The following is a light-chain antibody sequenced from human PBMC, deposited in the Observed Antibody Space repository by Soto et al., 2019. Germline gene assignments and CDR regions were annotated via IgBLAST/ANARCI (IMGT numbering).Light chain of an antibody. CDR1: QSISSY. V-gene: IGKV1-39*01. CDR3: QQSYSTTRT. CDR2: AAS. Sequence: DIQMTQSPSSLSASVGDRFTIACRASQSISSYLNWYQQKPGKAPKLLIYAASSLQSGVPSRFSGSGPGTDFTLTISSLQPEDFATYYCQQSYSTTRTFGQGTKVDIK. J-gene: IGKJ1*01.